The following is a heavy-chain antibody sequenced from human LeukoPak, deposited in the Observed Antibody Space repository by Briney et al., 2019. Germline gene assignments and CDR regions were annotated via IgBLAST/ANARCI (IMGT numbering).Heavy chain of an antibody. CDR2: IYYGGST. J-gene: IGHJ4*02. CDR1: GGSISSGDYY. CDR3: AREGYDFWSGYYEDY. Sequence: PSQTLSLTCTVSGGSISSGDYYWSWIRQPPGKGLEWIGYIYYGGSTYYNPSLKSRVTISVDTSKNQFSLKLSSVTAADTAVYYCAREGYDFWSGYYEDYWGQGTLVTVSS. V-gene: IGHV4-30-4*01. D-gene: IGHD3-3*01.